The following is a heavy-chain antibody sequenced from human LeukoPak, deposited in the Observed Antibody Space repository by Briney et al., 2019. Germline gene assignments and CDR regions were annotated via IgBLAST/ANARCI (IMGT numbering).Heavy chain of an antibody. J-gene: IGHJ4*02. CDR2: INHSGST. CDR3: ARVSSWYRAADY. D-gene: IGHD6-13*01. CDR1: GGSFSGYY. V-gene: IGHV4-34*01. Sequence: SETLSLTCAVHGGSFSGYYWSWIRQPPGKGLEWIGEINHSGSTNYNPSLKSRVTISVDTSKNQFSLKLSSVTAADTAVYYCARVSSWYRAADYWGQGTLVTVSS.